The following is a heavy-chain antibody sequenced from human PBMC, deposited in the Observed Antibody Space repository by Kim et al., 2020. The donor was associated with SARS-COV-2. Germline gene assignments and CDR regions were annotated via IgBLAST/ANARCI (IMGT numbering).Heavy chain of an antibody. Sequence: GGSLRLSCAASGFTFSSYAMHWVRQAPGKGLEWVAVISYDGSNKYYADSVKGRFTISRDNSKNTLYLQMNSLRAEDTAVYYCARRERWLQFLFQGYFQHWGQGTLVTVSS. CDR1: GFTFSSYA. V-gene: IGHV3-30*04. D-gene: IGHD5-12*01. CDR3: ARRERWLQFLFQGYFQH. J-gene: IGHJ1*01. CDR2: ISYDGSNK.